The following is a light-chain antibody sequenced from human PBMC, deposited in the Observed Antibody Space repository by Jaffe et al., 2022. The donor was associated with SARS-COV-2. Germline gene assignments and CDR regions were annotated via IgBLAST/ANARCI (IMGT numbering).Light chain of an antibody. CDR3: AAWDDSLSGWV. CDR2: RNN. Sequence: QSVLTQPPSASGTPGQRVTISCSGSSSNIGGNSVFWYQQLPGTAPKLLIYRNNQRPSGVPDRFSGSKSDTSASLAISGLRSEHEADYYCAAWDDSLSGWVFGGGTKLTVL. J-gene: IGLJ3*02. V-gene: IGLV1-47*01. CDR1: SSNIGGNS.